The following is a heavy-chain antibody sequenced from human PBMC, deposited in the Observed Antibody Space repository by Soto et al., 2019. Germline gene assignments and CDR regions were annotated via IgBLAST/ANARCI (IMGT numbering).Heavy chain of an antibody. CDR3: ARLGHPGH. V-gene: IGHV1-69*01. J-gene: IGHJ4*02. CDR2: VIPILGTA. CDR1: GSSLRNSV. Sequence: QVQLVQSGAEVKKPGSSVKVSCTASGSSLRNSVISWVRQAPAQRLEWMGGVIPILGTANYAQKFQGRVTMTADEATSTAYMDLSSLSPDDTAVYYCARLGHPGHWGPGTLVIVSS.